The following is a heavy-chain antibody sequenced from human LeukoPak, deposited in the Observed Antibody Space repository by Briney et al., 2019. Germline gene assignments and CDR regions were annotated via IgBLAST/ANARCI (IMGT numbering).Heavy chain of an antibody. CDR2: IWYDGSNK. V-gene: IGHV3-33*01. CDR1: GFTSSSYG. CDR3: ARDEQWLVHGYLDY. J-gene: IGHJ4*02. D-gene: IGHD6-19*01. Sequence: GGSLRLSCAASGFTSSSYGMHWVRQAPGKGLEWVAVIWYDGSNKYYADSVKGRFTISRDNSKNTLYLQMNSLRAEDTAVYYCARDEQWLVHGYLDYWGQGTLVTVSS.